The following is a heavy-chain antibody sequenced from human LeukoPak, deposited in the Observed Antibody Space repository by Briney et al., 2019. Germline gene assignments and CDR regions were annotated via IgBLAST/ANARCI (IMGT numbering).Heavy chain of an antibody. D-gene: IGHD2-2*01. CDR2: ISAYSGNT. V-gene: IGHV1-18*01. J-gene: IGHJ3*02. CDR3: ARDQWEYQLLNDAFDI. Sequence: GASVKVSCKASGYTFTSYGISWVRQAPGQGLEWMGWISAYSGNTNYAQKLQGRVTMTTDTSTSTAYMELRSLRSDDTAVYYCARDQWEYQLLNDAFDIWGQGTMVTVSS. CDR1: GYTFTSYG.